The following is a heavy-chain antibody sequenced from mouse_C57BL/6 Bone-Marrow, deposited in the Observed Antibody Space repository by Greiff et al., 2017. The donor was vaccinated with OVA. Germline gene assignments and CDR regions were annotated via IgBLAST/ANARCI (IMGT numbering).Heavy chain of an antibody. J-gene: IGHJ4*01. CDR3: ARELRSRHYYAMDC. Sequence: VQLQQSGAELVRPGTSVKVSCKASGYAFTNYLIEWVKQRPGQGLEWIGVINPGSGGTNYNEKFKGKATLTADKSSSTAYMQLSSLTSEDSAVYFCARELRSRHYYAMDCWGQGTSVTVSS. CDR2: INPGSGGT. CDR1: GYAFTNYL. V-gene: IGHV1-54*01. D-gene: IGHD1-1*01.